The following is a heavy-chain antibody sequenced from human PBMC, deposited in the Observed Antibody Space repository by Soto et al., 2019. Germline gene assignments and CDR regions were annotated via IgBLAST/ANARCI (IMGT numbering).Heavy chain of an antibody. Sequence: QITLKESGPPLVKPTQTLTLTCTFPGFSFSSIGEGVGWIRQPPGKALEWLALIYWDDDKRYSPSLKSRLTITKDTSKNQVVLTMTTMDPVDTATYYCVQSRCGGDCLQSYSSHSYYGLDVWGQGTTVTVSS. CDR3: VQSRCGGDCLQSYSSHSYYGLDV. CDR1: GFSFSSIGEG. J-gene: IGHJ6*02. D-gene: IGHD2-21*02. CDR2: IYWDDDK. V-gene: IGHV2-5*02.